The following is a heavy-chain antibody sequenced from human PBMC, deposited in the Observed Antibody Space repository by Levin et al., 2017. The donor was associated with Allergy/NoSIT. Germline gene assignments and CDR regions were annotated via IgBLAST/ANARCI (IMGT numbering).Heavy chain of an antibody. CDR2: ISGSSTGT. V-gene: IGHV3-23*01. J-gene: IGHJ3*01. CDR1: GFTFSNFA. Sequence: GGSLRLSCAASGFTFSNFAMTWVRQAPGKGLEWVSIISGSSTGTYYADSVKGRFTISRDNSKNTLYLQMDGLTAGDTAVYYCAKDRLGVAGRISGDALDVWGQGTLVTVSS. CDR3: AKDRLGVAGRISGDALDV. D-gene: IGHD6-19*01.